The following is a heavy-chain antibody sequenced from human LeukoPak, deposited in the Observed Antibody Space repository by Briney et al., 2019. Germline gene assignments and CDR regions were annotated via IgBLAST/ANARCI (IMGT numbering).Heavy chain of an antibody. Sequence: GGSLRLSCAVSGFTFSRYWMNWVRQAPGKGLEWVANIKEDGSEKNYVDSVKGRFTTSRDNALNSVFLQMDSLRVEDTALYFCAGGLIGTGGIDFWGQGTLVTVSS. CDR1: GFTFSRYW. CDR3: AGGLIGTGGIDF. V-gene: IGHV3-7*01. CDR2: IKEDGSEK. D-gene: IGHD1/OR15-1a*01. J-gene: IGHJ4*02.